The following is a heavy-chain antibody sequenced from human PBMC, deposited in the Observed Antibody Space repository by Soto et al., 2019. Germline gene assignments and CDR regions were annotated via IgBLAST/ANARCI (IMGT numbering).Heavy chain of an antibody. D-gene: IGHD3-9*01. J-gene: IGHJ4*02. CDR3: ARGRDILTCYLNY. CDR1: GFTFSDYY. CDR2: ISSSSSYT. V-gene: IGHV3-11*05. Sequence: GGSLRLSCAASGFTFSDYYMSWIRQAPGKGMEWVSYISSSSSYTNYADSVKGRFTISRDNAKNSLYLQMNSLRAEDTAVYYCARGRDILTCYLNYWGQGTLVTVSS.